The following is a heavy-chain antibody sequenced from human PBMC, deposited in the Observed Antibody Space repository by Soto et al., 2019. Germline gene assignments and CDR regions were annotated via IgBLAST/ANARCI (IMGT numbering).Heavy chain of an antibody. Sequence: QVQLQESGPGLVKPSQTLSLTCTVSGGSISSGDYYWSWIRQPPGKGLEWIGYIYYSGSTYYNPSLKSRVTISVDTSKNHFSLKLSSVTAADTAVYYCARAPYYGSGSYVRIGWFDPWGQGTLVTVSS. D-gene: IGHD3-10*01. CDR1: GGSISSGDYY. CDR2: IYYSGST. V-gene: IGHV4-30-4*01. CDR3: ARAPYYGSGSYVRIGWFDP. J-gene: IGHJ5*02.